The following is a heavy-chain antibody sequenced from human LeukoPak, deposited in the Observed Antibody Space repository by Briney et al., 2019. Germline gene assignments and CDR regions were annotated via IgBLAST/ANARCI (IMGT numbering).Heavy chain of an antibody. CDR2: IIPILGIA. CDR1: GGTFSSYA. V-gene: IGHV1-69*04. CDR3: ARDQSPYYGDYVGYFDY. J-gene: IGHJ4*02. Sequence: GASVKVSCKASGGTFSSYAVSWVRQAPGQGLEWMGRIIPILGIANYAQKFQGRVTITADKSTSTAYMELSSLRCEDTAVFYCARDQSPYYGDYVGYFDYWGQGTLVTVSS. D-gene: IGHD4-17*01.